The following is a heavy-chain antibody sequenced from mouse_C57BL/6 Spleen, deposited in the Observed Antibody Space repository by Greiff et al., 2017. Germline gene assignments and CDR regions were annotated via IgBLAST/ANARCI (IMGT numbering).Heavy chain of an antibody. CDR3: ARGIYYGSSYDY. Sequence: VQLQQPGAELVRPGSSVKLSCKASGYTFTSYWMHWVKQRPIQGLEWIGNIDPSDSDTHYNQKFKDKATLTVDKASSTAYMQLISLTSEDSAVYYCARGIYYGSSYDYWGQGTTLTVSS. V-gene: IGHV1-52*01. CDR2: IDPSDSDT. D-gene: IGHD1-1*01. J-gene: IGHJ2*01. CDR1: GYTFTSYW.